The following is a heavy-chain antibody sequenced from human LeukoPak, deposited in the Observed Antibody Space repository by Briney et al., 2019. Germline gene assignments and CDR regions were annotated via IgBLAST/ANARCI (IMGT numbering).Heavy chain of an antibody. D-gene: IGHD3-22*01. Sequence: GGSLRLSCEASGFTFSSYAMHWVRQAAGKGLEYVSGISSNGGATNYVDSVKGRFIISRDNSKNTLYLQMGSLRAEDMAVYYCVRSRDYYDSSGPGRAFDVWGQGTMVTVS. J-gene: IGHJ3*01. CDR2: ISSNGGAT. CDR3: VRSRDYYDSSGPGRAFDV. CDR1: GFTFSSYA. V-gene: IGHV3-64*02.